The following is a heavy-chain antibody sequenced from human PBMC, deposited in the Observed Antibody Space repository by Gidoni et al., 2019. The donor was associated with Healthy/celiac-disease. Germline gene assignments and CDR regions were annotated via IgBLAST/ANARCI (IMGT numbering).Heavy chain of an antibody. CDR1: GFTFSDYY. Sequence: QVQLVESGGGLVKPGGSLQLPCAASGFTFSDYYMSWIRQAPGQGLEWVSDIGRSSSYTNYADTVKGRFTSSRDNAKNSLYLQMNSLRAEDTAVYYCARYYYGSGPWGQGTRVTVSS. CDR2: IGRSSSYT. CDR3: ARYYYGSGP. V-gene: IGHV3-11*05. D-gene: IGHD3-10*01. J-gene: IGHJ5*02.